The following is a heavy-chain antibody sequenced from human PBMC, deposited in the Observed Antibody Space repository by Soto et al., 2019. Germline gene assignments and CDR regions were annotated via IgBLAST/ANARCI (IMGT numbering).Heavy chain of an antibody. Sequence: QVQLVESGGGVVQPGRSLRLSCAAAGFTFSSYGRHWVRQAPGKGQEWVAVKWYDGSNKYYADSVKGRFTISRDNSKNTLYLQMNSLRAEDTAVYYCARKGHCSGGSCYQYYYYGMDVWGQGTTVTVSS. CDR1: GFTFSSYG. D-gene: IGHD2-15*01. CDR2: KWYDGSNK. CDR3: ARKGHCSGGSCYQYYYYGMDV. J-gene: IGHJ6*02. V-gene: IGHV3-33*01.